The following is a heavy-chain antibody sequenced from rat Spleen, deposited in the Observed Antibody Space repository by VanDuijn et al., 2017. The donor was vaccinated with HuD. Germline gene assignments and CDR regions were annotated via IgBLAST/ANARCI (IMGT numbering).Heavy chain of an antibody. CDR3: TRSRELGYFDY. CDR1: GFSLTDYS. Sequence: EVQLKESGPGLVQPSQTLSLTCTVSGFSLTDYSVHWVRQPPGKGLEWMGVMWSGGSTDYNSALKSRLSISRDTSKSQVFLKMDSLQTEDTAIYFCTRSRELGYFDYWGQGVMVTVSS. D-gene: IGHD1-12*03. CDR2: MWSGGST. V-gene: IGHV2S63*01. J-gene: IGHJ2*01.